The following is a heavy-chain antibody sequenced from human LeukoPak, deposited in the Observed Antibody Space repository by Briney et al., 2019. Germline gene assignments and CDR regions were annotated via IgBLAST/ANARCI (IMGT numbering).Heavy chain of an antibody. CDR1: GFTFSIHA. J-gene: IGHJ6*02. Sequence: PGGSLRLSCTASGFTFSIHAMHWVRQAPGKGLVWVSITHPDGYSTTYADSVKGRFTISRDNAKNTLYLQMNTLRAEDTAVYYCARGHSYAMDVRGLGTTVTVSS. CDR2: THPDGYST. V-gene: IGHV3-74*01. CDR3: ARGHSYAMDV.